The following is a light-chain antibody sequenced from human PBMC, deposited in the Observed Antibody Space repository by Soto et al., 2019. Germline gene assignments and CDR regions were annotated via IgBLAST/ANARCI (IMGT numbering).Light chain of an antibody. Sequence: DIQMTQSPSSLSASVGDRVTITCRASQSISTYLNWYQQKPGKAPKVLIYAASSLQSGVPSRFSGSGSGTDSTLTISSLQPEDFATYYCQQSYSTPRGMHTFGQGTKLEIK. V-gene: IGKV1-39*01. CDR3: QQSYSTPRGMHT. CDR1: QSISTY. CDR2: AAS. J-gene: IGKJ2*01.